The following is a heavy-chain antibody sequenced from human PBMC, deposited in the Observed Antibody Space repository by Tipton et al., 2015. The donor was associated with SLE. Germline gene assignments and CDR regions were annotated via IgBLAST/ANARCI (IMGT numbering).Heavy chain of an antibody. CDR3: ARGGSRHYSD. J-gene: IGHJ4*02. Sequence: SLRLSCVASGFTFGDYWMSWVRQAPGKGLEWVANIKHDGSEKYYVDSVKGRFTISRDNAKNSLYLQMNSLRVEDTAVYYCARGGSRHYSDWGQGTLVTVSS. D-gene: IGHD2-15*01. CDR1: GFTFGDYW. V-gene: IGHV3-7*01. CDR2: IKHDGSEK.